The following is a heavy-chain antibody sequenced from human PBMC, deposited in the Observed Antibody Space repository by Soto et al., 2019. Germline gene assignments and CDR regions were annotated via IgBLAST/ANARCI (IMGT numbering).Heavy chain of an antibody. CDR2: ISGSGGST. CDR1: GFTFSSYA. D-gene: IGHD3-10*01. CDR3: AKDTELLWFGETSAAFDI. J-gene: IGHJ3*02. V-gene: IGHV3-23*01. Sequence: EVQLLESGGGLVQPGGSLRLSCAASGFTFSSYAMSWVRQAPGKGLEWVSAISGSGGSTYYADSVKGRFTISRDNSKNTLYLQMNSLRAEDTAVYYCAKDTELLWFGETSAAFDIWGQGTMVTVSS.